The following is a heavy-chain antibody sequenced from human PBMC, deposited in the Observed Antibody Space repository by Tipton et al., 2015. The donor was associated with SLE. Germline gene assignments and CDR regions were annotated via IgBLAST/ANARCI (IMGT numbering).Heavy chain of an antibody. CDR3: VGGLGDY. Sequence: SLRLSCAASGFTFSNYWMHWVRRAPGKGLVWVARINTDGTIINYADSVKGRFTISRDNAKTRLYLQMNSLRVEDTAVYYCVGGLGDYWGRGTLVTVSS. CDR1: GFTFSNYW. D-gene: IGHD3/OR15-3a*01. J-gene: IGHJ4*02. CDR2: INTDGTII. V-gene: IGHV3-74*01.